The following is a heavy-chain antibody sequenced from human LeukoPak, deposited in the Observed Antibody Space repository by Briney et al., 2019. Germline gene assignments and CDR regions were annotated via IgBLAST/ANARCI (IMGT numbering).Heavy chain of an antibody. CDR2: IYSGGNT. CDR3: AKDRGTSWAAAHDY. V-gene: IGHV3-66*01. D-gene: IGHD6-13*01. Sequence: PGGSLRLSCAASGFTVSNNFMTWVRQAPGKGPECVSVIYSGGNTYYADSVKGRFTISRDNSKNTLYLQMNSLRAEDTAVYYCAKDRGTSWAAAHDYWGQGTLVTVSS. J-gene: IGHJ4*02. CDR1: GFTVSNNF.